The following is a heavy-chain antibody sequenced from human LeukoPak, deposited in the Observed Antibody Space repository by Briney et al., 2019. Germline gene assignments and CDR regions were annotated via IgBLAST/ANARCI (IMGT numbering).Heavy chain of an antibody. CDR1: GYTFSSYA. V-gene: IGHV7-4-1*02. CDR3: ARSELAVVAAIDY. Sequence: ASVKVSCKASGYTFSSYAMNWVRQAPGQGLEWMGWINTNTGNPTYAQGFTGRFVSSLDTSVSTAYLQISSLKAEDTAVYYCARSELAVVAAIDYWGQGTLVTVSS. D-gene: IGHD2-15*01. J-gene: IGHJ4*02. CDR2: INTNTGNP.